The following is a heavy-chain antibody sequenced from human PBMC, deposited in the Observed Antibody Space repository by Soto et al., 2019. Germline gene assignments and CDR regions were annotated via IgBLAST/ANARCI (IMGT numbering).Heavy chain of an antibody. J-gene: IGHJ4*02. CDR1: GFIFSRYS. CDR2: IGTSGSYI. Sequence: EVQLVESGGGLVKPGGSLRLSCAVSGFIFSRYSMNWVRQAPGKGLEGVSSIGTSGSYIYDTDSVKGRFTISRDNTKDSLYLQMNSLRAEDTAIYYCARGSAFIGLDYWGQGTPVTVSS. CDR3: ARGSAFIGLDY. D-gene: IGHD1-26*01. V-gene: IGHV3-21*01.